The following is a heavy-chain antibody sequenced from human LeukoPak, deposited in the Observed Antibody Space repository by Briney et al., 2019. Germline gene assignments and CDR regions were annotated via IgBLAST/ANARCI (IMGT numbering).Heavy chain of an antibody. Sequence: PGGSLRLSCAASGFTFSSYSMNWVRHPPGKGLDWVAVVSHDGRKQYYADSVKGRITISRDNSKNTLCLQMNSLSAEDTAVYYCAKEGQQRVSTYFDSWGQGTLVTAPS. V-gene: IGHV3-30*18. J-gene: IGHJ4*02. CDR2: VSHDGRKQ. D-gene: IGHD6-13*01. CDR3: AKEGQQRVSTYFDS. CDR1: GFTFSSYS.